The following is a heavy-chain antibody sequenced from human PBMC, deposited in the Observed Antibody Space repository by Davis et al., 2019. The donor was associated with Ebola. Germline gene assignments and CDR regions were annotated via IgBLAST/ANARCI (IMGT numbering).Heavy chain of an antibody. CDR1: GFTVSSNY. J-gene: IGHJ6*03. CDR3: ARDLPSLYCTNDVCYYYYYYMDV. D-gene: IGHD2-8*01. V-gene: IGHV3-53*01. Sequence: GESLKISCAASGFTVSSNYMSWVRQAPGKGLEWVSVIYSGGSTYYADSVKGRFTISRDNSKNTLYLQMNSLRAEDTAVYYCARDLPSLYCTNDVCYYYYYYMDVWGKGTTVTVSS. CDR2: IYSGGST.